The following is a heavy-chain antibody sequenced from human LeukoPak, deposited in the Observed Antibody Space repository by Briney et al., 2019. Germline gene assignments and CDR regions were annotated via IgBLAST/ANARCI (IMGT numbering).Heavy chain of an antibody. CDR1: GFTFGDYA. CDR3: AKITLSYDSSGYYRP. CDR2: ISGSGGST. V-gene: IGHV3-23*01. J-gene: IGHJ5*02. Sequence: GGSLRLSCTASGFTFGDYAMSWFRQAPGKGLEWVSAISGSGGSTYYADSVKGRFTISRDNSKNTLYLQMNSLRAEDTAVYYCAKITLSYDSSGYYRPWGQGTLVTVSS. D-gene: IGHD3-22*01.